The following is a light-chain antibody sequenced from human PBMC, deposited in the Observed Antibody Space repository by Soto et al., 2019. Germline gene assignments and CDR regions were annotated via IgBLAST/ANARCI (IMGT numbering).Light chain of an antibody. J-gene: IGKJ1*01. CDR2: GAS. CDR3: QQYNNWPPWT. V-gene: IGKV3-15*01. CDR1: QSVSSN. Sequence: EIVMTQSPATLSVSPAERATLSCRASQSVSSNLAWYPQKPGQAPRLLIYGASTRATGIPARFSGSGSGTEFTLTISSLQSEDFAVYYCQQYNNWPPWTFGQGTKVEIK.